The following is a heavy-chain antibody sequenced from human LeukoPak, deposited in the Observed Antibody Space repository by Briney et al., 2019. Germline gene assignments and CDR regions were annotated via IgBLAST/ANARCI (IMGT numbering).Heavy chain of an antibody. J-gene: IGHJ4*02. Sequence: ASVKVSCKASGYTFNDYYMHWVRRAPGQAFEWMGWINPHSGDTKFAQKFHGRVTMTRDTSISTAYMELSSLKSDDTATYYCARSGGHSFGLMDSWDQGTLVTVSS. CDR1: GYTFNDYY. CDR2: INPHSGDT. D-gene: IGHD5-18*01. CDR3: ARSGGHSFGLMDS. V-gene: IGHV1-2*02.